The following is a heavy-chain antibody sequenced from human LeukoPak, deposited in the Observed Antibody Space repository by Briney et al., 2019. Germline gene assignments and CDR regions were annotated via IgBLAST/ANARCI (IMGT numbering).Heavy chain of an antibody. CDR3: ARYPRVVGSATRHYYFDY. V-gene: IGHV3-48*03. Sequence: GGSLRLSCAASGFTFSSYEMNWVRQAPGKGLEWVSYISSSGSTICYADSVKGRFTISRDNAKNSLYLQMNSLRAEDTAVYYGARYPRVVGSATRHYYFDYWGQGTLVTVSS. J-gene: IGHJ4*02. CDR1: GFTFSSYE. CDR2: ISSSGSTI. D-gene: IGHD2-2*01.